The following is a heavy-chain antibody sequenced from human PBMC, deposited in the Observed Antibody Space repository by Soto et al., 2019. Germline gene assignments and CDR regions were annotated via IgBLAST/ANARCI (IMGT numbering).Heavy chain of an antibody. J-gene: IGHJ4*02. D-gene: IGHD2-2*01. CDR3: ARCYGRNFDY. CDR2: INHSGST. CDR1: DGSFSGYY. Sequence: QVQLQQWGAGLLKPSETLSLTCAVYDGSFSGYYWNWIRQSPGKGLEWIGEINHSGSTNYNPSLKSRVTISVDTSKNQFSLKLSSVSAADTAVYYCARCYGRNFDYWGQGTLVTVSS. V-gene: IGHV4-34*01.